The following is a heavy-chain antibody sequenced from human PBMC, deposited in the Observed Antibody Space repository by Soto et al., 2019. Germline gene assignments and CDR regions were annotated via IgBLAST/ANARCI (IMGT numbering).Heavy chain of an antibody. CDR1: GGIFSTYA. D-gene: IGHD3-10*01. V-gene: IGHV1-69*01. J-gene: IGHJ4*02. CDR3: ARDRDDYGSGNYYNRIDF. Sequence: QVQLVQSGAEVKKPGSSVKVSCKASGGIFSTYAISWLRQAPGQGLEWMGGIIPLFGTPNYAQRFQGRGTITADESTSTAYMGLSRLRSEDTAVYYCARDRDDYGSGNYYNRIDFWGQGTLVTVSS. CDR2: IIPLFGTP.